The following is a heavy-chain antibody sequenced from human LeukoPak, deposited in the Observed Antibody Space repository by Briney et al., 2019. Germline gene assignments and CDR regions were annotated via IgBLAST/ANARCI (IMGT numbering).Heavy chain of an antibody. CDR1: GYTLTSYY. CDR2: INPSGGST. CDR3: ARDLGEDDSSGYYTYNWFDP. Sequence: GASVEVSCKASGYTLTSYYMHWVRQAPGQGLEWMGIINPSGGSTSYAQKFQGRVTMTRDTSTSTVYMELSSLRSEDTAVYYCARDLGEDDSSGYYTYNWFDPWGQGTLVTVSS. J-gene: IGHJ5*02. V-gene: IGHV1-46*01. D-gene: IGHD3-22*01.